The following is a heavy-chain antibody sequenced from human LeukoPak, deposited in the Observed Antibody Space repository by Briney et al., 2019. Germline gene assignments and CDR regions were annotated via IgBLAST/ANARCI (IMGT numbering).Heavy chain of an antibody. V-gene: IGHV3-23*01. Sequence: GGSLRLSCAASGFTLSSYAMSWVRQAPGKGLEWVSSIGGSGGGTYYADSVKGRFTISRDNSKNTLYLQMNSLRAEDTAVYYCAKNRGSSITSCFDYWGQGTLVTVSS. CDR3: AKNRGSSITSCFDY. CDR2: IGGSGGGT. J-gene: IGHJ4*02. CDR1: GFTLSSYA. D-gene: IGHD2-2*01.